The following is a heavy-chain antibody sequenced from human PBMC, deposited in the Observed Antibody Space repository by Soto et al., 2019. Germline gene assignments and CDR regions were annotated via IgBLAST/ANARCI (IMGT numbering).Heavy chain of an antibody. D-gene: IGHD3-3*01. J-gene: IGHJ6*02. CDR2: ISYDGSNK. V-gene: IGHV3-30*18. Sequence: QVQLVESGGGVVQPGRSLRLSCAASGFTFSSYGMHWVRQAPGKGLEWVAVISYDGSNKYYADSVKGRFTISRDNSKNTLYLQMNSLRAEDTAVYYCAKEPFTYYDFWSGYYWVWGMDVWGQGTTVTVSS. CDR3: AKEPFTYYDFWSGYYWVWGMDV. CDR1: GFTFSSYG.